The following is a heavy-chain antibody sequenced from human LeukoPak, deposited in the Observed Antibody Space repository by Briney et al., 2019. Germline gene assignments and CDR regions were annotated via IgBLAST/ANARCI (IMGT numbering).Heavy chain of an antibody. V-gene: IGHV5-51*01. CDR2: IYPGDSDT. CDR3: ARLGVSDITQSFRAQYYFDY. J-gene: IGHJ4*02. CDR1: GYSFTSYW. Sequence: KIGESLKICCKGSGYSFTSYWIGWVRQMPGKGLEWLRIIYPGDSDTRYSPSFQGQVTISADKSISTAYLQWSSLKASDTAMYYCARLGVSDITQSFRAQYYFDYWGQGTLVTVSS. D-gene: IGHD2-15*01.